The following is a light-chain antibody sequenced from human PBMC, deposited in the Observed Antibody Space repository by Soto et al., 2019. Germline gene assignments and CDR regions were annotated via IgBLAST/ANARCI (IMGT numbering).Light chain of an antibody. J-gene: IGKJ2*01. CDR3: QHYNNWPFT. CDR2: GAS. CDR1: QSVSTN. V-gene: IGKV3-15*01. Sequence: IVMTQSPATLSVPPGERATLSCRASQSVSTNLAWYQQKPGQPPSLVVYGASARATGIPARFSGSGSGTEFTLTISSLQSEDFAVYYCQHYNNWPFTFGQGTKLEIK.